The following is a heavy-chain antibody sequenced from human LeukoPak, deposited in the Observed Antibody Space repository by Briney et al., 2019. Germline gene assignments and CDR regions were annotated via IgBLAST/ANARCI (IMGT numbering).Heavy chain of an antibody. D-gene: IGHD6-13*01. CDR3: ARGRVSSSSWYSTYYYYFYMDV. CDR2: IYTSGST. V-gene: IGHV4-61*02. Sequence: SQTLSLTCTVSGGSISSGSYYWSWIRQPAGKGLEWIGRIYTSGSTNYNPSLKSRVTISVDTSKNQFSLKLSSVTAADTAVYFCARGRVSSSSWYSTYYYYFYMDVWGKGTTVTVSS. J-gene: IGHJ6*03. CDR1: GGSISSGSYY.